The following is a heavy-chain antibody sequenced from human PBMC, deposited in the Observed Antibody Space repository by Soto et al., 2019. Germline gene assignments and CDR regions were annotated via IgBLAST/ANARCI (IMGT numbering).Heavy chain of an antibody. V-gene: IGHV4-59*01. CDR2: IYYSGST. CDR1: GGSISSYY. D-gene: IGHD4-17*01. Sequence: SETLSLTCTVSGGSISSYYWSWIRQPPGKGLEWIGYIYYSGSTNYNPSLKSRVTISVDTSKNQFSLKLSSVTAADTASYYCARGSTDYYYYYRGVWGKGNTVTVSS. J-gene: IGHJ6*03. CDR3: ARGSTDYYYYYRGV.